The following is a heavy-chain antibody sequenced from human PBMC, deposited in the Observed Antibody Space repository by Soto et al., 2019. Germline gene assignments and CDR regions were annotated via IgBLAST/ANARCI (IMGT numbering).Heavy chain of an antibody. CDR1: GFTFSNAW. Sequence: GGSLRLSCAASGFTFSNAWMNWVRQAPGKGLEWVGRIKSKTDGGTTDYAAPVKGRFTISRDDSKNTLFLQMNSLKTEDTAVYYCTTDRYYHDSSGYDYYYGMDVWGQGTTVTVSS. V-gene: IGHV3-15*07. CDR2: IKSKTDGGTT. CDR3: TTDRYYHDSSGYDYYYGMDV. D-gene: IGHD3-22*01. J-gene: IGHJ6*02.